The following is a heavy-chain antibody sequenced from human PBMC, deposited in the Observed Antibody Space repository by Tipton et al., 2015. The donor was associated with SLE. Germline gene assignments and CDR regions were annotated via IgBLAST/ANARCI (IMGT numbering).Heavy chain of an antibody. D-gene: IGHD6-13*01. J-gene: IGHJ5*02. CDR3: AREIDPAAGYEFTWFDP. Sequence: TLSLTCIVSGGSITSGRYYWTWIRQPAGKGLEWSGHIYTSGSTNSNPSLKRRVTISVDTSKNQFSLNLTSVTAADTAVYYCAREIDPAAGYEFTWFDPWGQGTLVTVSS. CDR1: GGSITSGRYY. CDR2: IYTSGST. V-gene: IGHV4-61*09.